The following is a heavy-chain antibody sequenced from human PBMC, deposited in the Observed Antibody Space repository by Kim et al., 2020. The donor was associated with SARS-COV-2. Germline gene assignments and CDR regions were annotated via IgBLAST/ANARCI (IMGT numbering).Heavy chain of an antibody. D-gene: IGHD5-12*01. J-gene: IGHJ5*02. CDR1: GFTFSNAW. V-gene: IGHV3-15*01. CDR2: IKSKTDGGTT. CDR3: TTGYSGYFGVWFDP. Sequence: GGSLRLSCAASGFTFSNAWMSWVRQAPGKGLEWVCRIKSKTDGGTTDYAAPVKCRFTISRDDSKNTLYLQMNSLKTEDTAVYYCTTGYSGYFGVWFDPWGQGTLVTVSS.